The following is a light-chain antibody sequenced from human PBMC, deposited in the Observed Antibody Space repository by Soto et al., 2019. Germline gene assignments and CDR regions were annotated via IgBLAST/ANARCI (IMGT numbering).Light chain of an antibody. CDR3: TSYTSISTYV. CDR2: DVS. CDR1: SSDVGGYNY. J-gene: IGLJ1*01. Sequence: QSVLTQPASVSGSPGQSIAISCTGTSSDVGGYNYVTWYQQHPGKAPKLMIYDVSNRPSGVSDRFSGSKSGNTASLTISGLQADDEGDYYCTSYTSISTYVFGTGTIVTVL. V-gene: IGLV2-14*03.